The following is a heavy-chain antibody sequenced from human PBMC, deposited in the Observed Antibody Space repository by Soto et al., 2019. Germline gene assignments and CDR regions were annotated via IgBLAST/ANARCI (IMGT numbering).Heavy chain of an antibody. CDR2: IYYSGST. D-gene: IGHD2-2*01. V-gene: IGHV4-59*08. CDR3: ARRYCSSTSCYNWFDP. CDR1: CGSIISYY. Sequence: SEMLSLTCTVSCGSIISYYWSWIRQPQGKGLEWIGYIYYSGSTNYNPSLKSRVTISVDTSKNQFSLKLSSVTAADTAVYYCARRYCSSTSCYNWFDPWGQGTLVTV. J-gene: IGHJ5*02.